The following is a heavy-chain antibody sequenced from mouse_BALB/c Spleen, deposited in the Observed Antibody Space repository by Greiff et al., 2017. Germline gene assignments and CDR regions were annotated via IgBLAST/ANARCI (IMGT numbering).Heavy chain of an antibody. J-gene: IGHJ4*01. D-gene: IGHD2-10*02. CDR2: ISYDGSN. V-gene: IGHV3-6*02. Sequence: EVKLVESGPGLVKPSQSLSLTCSVTGYSITSGYYWNWIRQFPGNKLEWMGYISYDGSNNYNPSLKNRISITRDTSKNQFFLKLNSVTTEDTATYYCARYGNYGGYYAMDYWGQGTSVTVSS. CDR1: GYSITSGYY. CDR3: ARYGNYGGYYAMDY.